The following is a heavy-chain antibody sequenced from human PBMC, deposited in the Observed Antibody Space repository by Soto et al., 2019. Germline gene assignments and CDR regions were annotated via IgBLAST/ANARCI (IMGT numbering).Heavy chain of an antibody. CDR2: IYHSGST. Sequence: PSETLSLTCAVSGGSISSGGYSWSWIRQPPGKGLEWIGYIYHSGSTYYNPSLKSRVTISVDRSKNQFSLKLSSVTAADTAVYYCARSGAYSYGQAFDDWGQGTLVTVSS. J-gene: IGHJ4*02. D-gene: IGHD5-18*01. V-gene: IGHV4-30-2*01. CDR1: GGSISSGGYS. CDR3: ARSGAYSYGQAFDD.